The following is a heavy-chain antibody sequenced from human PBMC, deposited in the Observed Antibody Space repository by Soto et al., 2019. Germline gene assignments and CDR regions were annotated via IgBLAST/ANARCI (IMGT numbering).Heavy chain of an antibody. CDR3: ARGRYGDY. CDR1: GYTFTTYG. Sequence: QVHLVQSGAEVKKPGASVKVSCKGSGYTFTTYGITWVRQAPGQGLEWMGWISAHNGNTNYAQTLQGRVTVTRDTSTSTAYMELRSLISDDTAVYYCARGRYGDYCGQGALVTVSS. V-gene: IGHV1-18*01. J-gene: IGHJ4*02. CDR2: ISAHNGNT. D-gene: IGHD1-1*01.